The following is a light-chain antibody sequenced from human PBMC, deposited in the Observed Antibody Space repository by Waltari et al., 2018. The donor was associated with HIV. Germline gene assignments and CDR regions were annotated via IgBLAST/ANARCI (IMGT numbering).Light chain of an antibody. CDR3: QQYDNLPSLT. V-gene: IGKV1-33*01. CDR2: DAS. J-gene: IGKJ4*01. Sequence: VQMTQSLSSLSASVGDRVNITCQASQDISNFLNWYQQKPGKAPKLLIYDASNLETGVPSRFSGSGSGTDFTFTISSLQPEDIATYYCQQYDNLPSLTFGGGTKVEIK. CDR1: QDISNF.